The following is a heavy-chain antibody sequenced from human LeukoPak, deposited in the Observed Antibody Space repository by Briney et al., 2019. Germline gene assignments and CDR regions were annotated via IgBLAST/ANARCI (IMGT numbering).Heavy chain of an antibody. CDR2: ISSDSSFT. CDR3: ARLVTTAEAGTVDC. J-gene: IGHJ4*02. V-gene: IGHV3-11*03. D-gene: IGHD6-13*01. Sequence: GSLRLSCAASGFTFSDYYMSWFRQAPGKGLQWVSYISSDSSFTTYAESVKGRFTISRDNAKNSLHLQMNSLRAEDTAVYYCARLVTTAEAGTVDCWGQGALVTVSS. CDR1: GFTFSDYY.